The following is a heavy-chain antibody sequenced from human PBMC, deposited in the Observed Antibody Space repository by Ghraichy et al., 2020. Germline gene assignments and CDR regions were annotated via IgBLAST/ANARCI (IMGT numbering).Heavy chain of an antibody. V-gene: IGHV3-30*18. J-gene: IGHJ4*02. CDR2: ISYDGSNK. CDR3: AKEAPIFGVVINYYFDY. D-gene: IGHD3-3*01. Sequence: GGSLRLSCAASGFTFSSYGMHWVRQAPGKGLEWVAVISYDGSNKYYADSVKGRFTISRDNSKNTLYLQMNSLRAEDTAVYYCAKEAPIFGVVINYYFDYWGQGTLVTVSS. CDR1: GFTFSSYG.